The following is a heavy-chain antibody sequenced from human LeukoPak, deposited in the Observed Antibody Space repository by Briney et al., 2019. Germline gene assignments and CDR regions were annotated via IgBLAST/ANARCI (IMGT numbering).Heavy chain of an antibody. J-gene: IGHJ2*01. Sequence: SETLSLTCTVSGGSISSYYWSWIRQPPGKGLEWIGYIYYSGSTNYNPSLKSRVAISVDTSKNQFSLKLSSVTAADTAVYYCARRGSDIVVVTSYWYFDLWGRGTLVTVSS. V-gene: IGHV4-59*01. D-gene: IGHD2-21*02. CDR2: IYYSGST. CDR3: ARRGSDIVVVTSYWYFDL. CDR1: GGSISSYY.